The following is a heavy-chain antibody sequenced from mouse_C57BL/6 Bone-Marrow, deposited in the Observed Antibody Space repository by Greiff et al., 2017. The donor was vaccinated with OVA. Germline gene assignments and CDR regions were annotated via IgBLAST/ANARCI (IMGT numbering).Heavy chain of an antibody. D-gene: IGHD2-3*01. J-gene: IGHJ3*01. V-gene: IGHV1-18*01. CDR1: GYTFTDYN. CDR2: INPNNGGT. Sequence: EVKLVESGPELVKPGASVKIPCKASGYTFTDYNMDWVKQSHGKSLEWIGDINPNNGGTIYNQKFKGKATLTVDKSSSTAYMQLSSLTSEDSAVYYCARDGYYGGFAYWGQGTLVTVSA. CDR3: ARDGYYGGFAY.